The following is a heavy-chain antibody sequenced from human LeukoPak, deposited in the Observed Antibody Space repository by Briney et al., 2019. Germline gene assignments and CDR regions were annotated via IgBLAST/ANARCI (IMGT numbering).Heavy chain of an antibody. CDR3: AREKRAAHFDY. J-gene: IGHJ4*02. Sequence: ASVKVSCKASGGTFSSYAISWVRQAPGQGLEWMGGIIPIFGTANYAQKFQGRVTITADEPTSTAYMELSSLRSEDTAVYYCAREKRAAHFDYWGQGTLVTDSS. V-gene: IGHV1-69*13. CDR1: GGTFSSYA. CDR2: IIPIFGTA.